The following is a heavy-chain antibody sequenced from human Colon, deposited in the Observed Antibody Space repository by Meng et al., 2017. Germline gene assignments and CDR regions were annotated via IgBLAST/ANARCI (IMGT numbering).Heavy chain of an antibody. CDR3: ARDLGDSSGPFDP. Sequence: QVQLRVSGPALVNPSDTLSLTCAVPCDSITNHNWWAWVRQPPGKGLEWIGEIYHSGSTNYNPSLKSRVTISLDKSKNQFSLKVSSVTAADTAVYYCARDLGDSSGPFDPWGQGTLVTVSS. V-gene: IGHV4-4*02. CDR1: CDSITNHNW. CDR2: IYHSGST. J-gene: IGHJ5*02. D-gene: IGHD3-22*01.